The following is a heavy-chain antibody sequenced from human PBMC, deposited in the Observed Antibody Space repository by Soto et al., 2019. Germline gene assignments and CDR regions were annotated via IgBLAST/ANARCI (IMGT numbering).Heavy chain of an antibody. V-gene: IGHV1-46*01. CDR3: AIATSGYDAFDI. Sequence: GASVKVSCKASGYTFTSYYMHWVRQAPGQGLEWMGIINPSGGSTSYAQKFQGRVTMTRDTSTSTVYMELSSLRSEDTAVYYCAIATSGYDAFDIWGQGTMVTVSS. CDR2: INPSGGST. J-gene: IGHJ3*02. CDR1: GYTFTSYY. D-gene: IGHD3-9*01.